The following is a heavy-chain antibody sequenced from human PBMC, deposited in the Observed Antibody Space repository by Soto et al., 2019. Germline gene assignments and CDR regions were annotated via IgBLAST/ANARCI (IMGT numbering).Heavy chain of an antibody. D-gene: IGHD5-18*01. J-gene: IGHJ4*02. CDR2: IYYSGST. V-gene: IGHV4-61*01. CDR3: ARISGYSYGLPPYFDY. CDR1: GGAVSSGSYY. Sequence: QVQLQESVPGLVKPSETLSLTCTVSGGAVSSGSYYWSWIRQPPGKGLEWIGYIYYSGSTNYNPSLKSRVTISVDTSKNQFSLKLSSVTAADTAVYYCARISGYSYGLPPYFDYWGQGTLVTVSS.